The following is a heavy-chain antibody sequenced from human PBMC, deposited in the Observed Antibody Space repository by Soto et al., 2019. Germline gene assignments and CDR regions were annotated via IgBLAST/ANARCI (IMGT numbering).Heavy chain of an antibody. J-gene: IGHJ4*02. CDR1: EFMFSNYA. V-gene: IGHV3-23*01. D-gene: IGHD6-19*01. CDR2: ISGSGGIT. CDR3: AKAEKSSAVAGYFDS. Sequence: GGSLRLSCAASEFMFSNYAMSWVRQAPGKGLEWVSAISGSGGITYYADSVKGRFTISRDNSKNTLYLQMNSLRAEDTAVYYCAKAEKSSAVAGYFDSWGQGTLVTVSS.